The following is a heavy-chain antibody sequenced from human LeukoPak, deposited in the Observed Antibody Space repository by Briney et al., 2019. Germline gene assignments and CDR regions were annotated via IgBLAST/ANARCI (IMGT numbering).Heavy chain of an antibody. D-gene: IGHD3-22*01. CDR2: MYYSGST. CDR1: GGSISSGDYY. CDR3: ARPYYYDSRIDP. J-gene: IGHJ5*02. Sequence: TSETLSLTCTVSGGSISSGDYYWSWIRQPPGKGLEWIAYMYYSGSTYYNPSLKSRVTMSADTSKNQLSLKLSSVTAADTAVYYCARPYYYDSRIDPWGQGILVTVSS. V-gene: IGHV4-30-4*01.